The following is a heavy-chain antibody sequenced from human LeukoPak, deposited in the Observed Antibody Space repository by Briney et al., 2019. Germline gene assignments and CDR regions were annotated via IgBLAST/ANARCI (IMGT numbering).Heavy chain of an antibody. Sequence: PSETLSLTCTVSGGSITNYYWSWIRQPPGKGLEWIGYIYYSGSTNYNPSLKSRVTISVDTSKNQFSLKLSSVTAADTAVYYCARGGDIVVVPAAFDYWGQGTLVTVSS. V-gene: IGHV4-59*12. CDR3: ARGGDIVVVPAAFDY. J-gene: IGHJ4*02. D-gene: IGHD2-2*01. CDR1: GGSITNYY. CDR2: IYYSGST.